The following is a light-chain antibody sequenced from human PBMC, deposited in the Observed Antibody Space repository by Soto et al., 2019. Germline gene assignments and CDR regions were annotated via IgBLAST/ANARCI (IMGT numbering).Light chain of an antibody. J-gene: IGKJ1*01. CDR2: AAS. Sequence: DIPMTQSPSSLSASVGDRVTITCRASQGISNYLAWYQQKLGKVPKLLIYAASTLHSGVPSRFSGSGSGTDFTLTISSLQPEDVATYYCQKYDIALSFGHGTKVEIK. CDR3: QKYDIALS. CDR1: QGISNY. V-gene: IGKV1-27*01.